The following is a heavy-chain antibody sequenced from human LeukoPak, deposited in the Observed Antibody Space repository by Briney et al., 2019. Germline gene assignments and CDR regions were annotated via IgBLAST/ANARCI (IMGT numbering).Heavy chain of an antibody. CDR3: ARDKRPYSGSYNLDY. Sequence: SVKVSCKASGGTFSSYAISWVRQAPGQGLEWMGGIIPIFGTANYAQKFQGRVTITADESTSTAYMELSSLRSEDTAVYYCARDKRPYSGSYNLDYWGQGTLVTVSS. CDR1: GGTFSSYA. V-gene: IGHV1-69*13. J-gene: IGHJ4*02. CDR2: IIPIFGTA. D-gene: IGHD1-26*01.